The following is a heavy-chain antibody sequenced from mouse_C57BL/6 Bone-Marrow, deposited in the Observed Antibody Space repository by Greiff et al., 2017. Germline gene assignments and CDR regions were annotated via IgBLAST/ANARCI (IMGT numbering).Heavy chain of an antibody. J-gene: IGHJ2*01. V-gene: IGHV1-59*01. CDR1: GYTFTSYW. Sequence: QVQLQQSGAELVRPGTSVKLSCKASGYTFTSYWMHWVKQRPGQGLEWIGVIDPSDSYTNYNQKFKGKATLTVDTSSSTAYMQLSSLTSEDSAVYYCARLWGYYGPLCDDCGQGTTLTVSS. CDR2: IDPSDSYT. CDR3: ARLWGYYGPLCDD. D-gene: IGHD1-1*01.